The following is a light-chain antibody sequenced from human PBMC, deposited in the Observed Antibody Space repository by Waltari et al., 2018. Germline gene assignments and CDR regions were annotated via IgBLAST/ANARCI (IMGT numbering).Light chain of an antibody. CDR2: EVS. CDR3: SSYTTSSAPGV. Sequence: QSALTQPASVSGSPGQSITISCSGTDSDVGAYDFVSWYQQHPGKAPHLIIYEVSNPPPGISNPFSASKSGNTASLTISGLQAEDEADYYCSSYTTSSAPGVFGTGTRVTVL. CDR1: DSDVGAYDF. J-gene: IGLJ1*01. V-gene: IGLV2-14*01.